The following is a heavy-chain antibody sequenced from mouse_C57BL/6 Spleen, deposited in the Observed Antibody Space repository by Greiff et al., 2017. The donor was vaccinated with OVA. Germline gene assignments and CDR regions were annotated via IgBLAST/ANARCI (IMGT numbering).Heavy chain of an antibody. V-gene: IGHV5-9-1*02. D-gene: IGHD2-3*01. J-gene: IGHJ3*01. CDR2: ISSGGDYI. CDR3: TRGGGDGYYTWFAY. Sequence: EVKLVESGEGLVKPGGSLKLSCAASGFTFSSYAMSWVRQTPEKRLEWVAYISSGGDYIYYADTVKGRFTISRDNARNTLYLQMSSLKSEDTAMYYCTRGGGDGYYTWFAYWGQGTLVTVSA. CDR1: GFTFSSYA.